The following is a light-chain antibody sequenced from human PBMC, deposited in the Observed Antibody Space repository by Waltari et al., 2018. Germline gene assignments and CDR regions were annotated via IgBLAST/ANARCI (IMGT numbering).Light chain of an antibody. CDR3: QQYSSEST. Sequence: DIQMTQSPSTLSASVGDRVTITCRASQSIGSWLAWYQQKPGKAPKLLIYKASSLETGVPARCRGSGAGTEFTLTISSLQPDDCATDDCQQYSSESTFGQGTKVEIK. CDR2: KAS. J-gene: IGKJ1*01. V-gene: IGKV1-5*03. CDR1: QSIGSW.